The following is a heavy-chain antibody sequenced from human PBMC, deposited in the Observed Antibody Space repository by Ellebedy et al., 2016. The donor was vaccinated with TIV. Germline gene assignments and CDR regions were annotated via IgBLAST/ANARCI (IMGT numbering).Heavy chain of an antibody. V-gene: IGHV1-2*02. Sequence: AASVKVSCKASGYTFTGYYIHWVRQAPGQGLEWVAWINPNSGDTAYAQNLQGRVTVTGDTSISTAYMELSRLISDDTAVYYCARGSGTYGGDSGGIFDYWGQGSLVTVSS. J-gene: IGHJ4*02. D-gene: IGHD4-23*01. CDR2: INPNSGDT. CDR1: GYTFTGYY. CDR3: ARGSGTYGGDSGGIFDY.